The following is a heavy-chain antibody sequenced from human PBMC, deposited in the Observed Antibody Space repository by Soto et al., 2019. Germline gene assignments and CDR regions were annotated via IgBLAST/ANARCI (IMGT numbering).Heavy chain of an antibody. CDR1: GGTFSSYA. Sequence: GASVKVSCKASGGTFSSYAISWVRQAPGQGLEWMGGIIPIFGTANYAQKFQGRVTITADESTSTAYMELSSLRSEDTAVYYCARGAFEYSSSDNNWFDPWGQGTLVTVS. V-gene: IGHV1-69*13. CDR3: ARGAFEYSSSDNNWFDP. J-gene: IGHJ5*02. D-gene: IGHD6-6*01. CDR2: IIPIFGTA.